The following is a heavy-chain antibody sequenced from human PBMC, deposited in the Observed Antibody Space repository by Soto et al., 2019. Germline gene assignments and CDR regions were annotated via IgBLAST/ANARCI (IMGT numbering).Heavy chain of an antibody. J-gene: IGHJ4*02. Sequence: QVQLQQWGAGLLKPSETLSLTCAVYGGSFSGYYWSWIRQPPGKGLEWIGEINHSGNVNYNPSLKSRVTISVDKSKNHFSLKLTSVTAADTAVYYCARVLGSGWYSIDYWGQGTLVTVSS. CDR2: INHSGNV. D-gene: IGHD6-19*01. CDR1: GGSFSGYY. CDR3: ARVLGSGWYSIDY. V-gene: IGHV4-34*01.